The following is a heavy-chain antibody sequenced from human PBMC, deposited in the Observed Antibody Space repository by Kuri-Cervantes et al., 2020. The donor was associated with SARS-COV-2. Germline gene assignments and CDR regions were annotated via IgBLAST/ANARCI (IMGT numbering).Heavy chain of an antibody. CDR2: ISGSGGST. D-gene: IGHD1-26*01. Sequence: GGSLRLSCEASAFTFSNYEMNWVRQAPGKGLEWVSAISGSGGSTYYADSVKGRFTISRDNSKNTLYLQMNSLRAEDTAVYYCAKSARGSGSYLVYFDYWGQGTLVTCYS. V-gene: IGHV3-23*01. CDR3: AKSARGSGSYLVYFDY. CDR1: AFTFSNYE. J-gene: IGHJ4*02.